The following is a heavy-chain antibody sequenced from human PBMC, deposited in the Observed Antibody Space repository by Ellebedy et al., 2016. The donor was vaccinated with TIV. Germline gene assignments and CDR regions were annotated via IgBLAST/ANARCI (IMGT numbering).Heavy chain of an antibody. CDR2: AYYSGST. V-gene: IGHV4-39*07. J-gene: IGHJ4*02. D-gene: IGHD3-16*01. CDR1: GGSISSTSDY. Sequence: SETLSLTCTVSGGSISSTSDYWVWFRQPPGKGLEWIGSAYYSGSTYYNPSLKSRVTISVDTSKNQFSLKLRSVTAADTAMYFCARDSFGAFYFDYWGRGTLVTVSS. CDR3: ARDSFGAFYFDY.